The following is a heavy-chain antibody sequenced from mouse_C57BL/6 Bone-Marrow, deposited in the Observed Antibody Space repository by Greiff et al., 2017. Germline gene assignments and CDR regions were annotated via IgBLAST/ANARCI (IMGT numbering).Heavy chain of an antibody. CDR1: GYTFTSYW. CDR2: IDPSDSYT. CDR3: ARNRWLRYCAY. D-gene: IGHD2-2*01. Sequence: QVQLQQPGAELVMPGASVKLSCKASGYTFTSYWMHWVKQRPGQGLEWIGMIDPSDSYTNYTHKFKGKSTLTVDKASSTAYMQLSSLTSEDSAVYYCARNRWLRYCAYGGQGTTLTVSS. J-gene: IGHJ2*01. V-gene: IGHV1-69*01.